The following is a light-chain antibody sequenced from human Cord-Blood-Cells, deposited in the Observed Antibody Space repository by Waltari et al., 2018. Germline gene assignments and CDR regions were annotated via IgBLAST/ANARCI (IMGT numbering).Light chain of an antibody. CDR1: RLRSYY. J-gene: IGLJ2*01. Sequence: SSELTQDPAVSVALGQTVRITCHGDRLRSYYPNWYQQKPGQAPVLVIYGKNNRPSGIPDRFSGSSSGNTASLTITGAQAEDEADYYCNSRDSSGNHLVFGGGTKLTVL. CDR3: NSRDSSGNHLV. V-gene: IGLV3-19*01. CDR2: GKN.